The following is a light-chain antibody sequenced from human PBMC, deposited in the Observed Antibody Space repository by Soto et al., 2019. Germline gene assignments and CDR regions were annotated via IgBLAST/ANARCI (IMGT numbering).Light chain of an antibody. CDR3: QQHDTSLTWS. CDR2: GAS. V-gene: IGKV3-20*01. J-gene: IGKJ1*01. Sequence: EIVLTQSPRTLSVSPGESASLSCRASQSVSSNYLAWYQQKPGQAPRLLIYGASKRATGIPDRFSGSGSGTEFTLTISRLEPEDFALYYCQQHDTSLTWSFGQGTKVEIK. CDR1: QSVSSNY.